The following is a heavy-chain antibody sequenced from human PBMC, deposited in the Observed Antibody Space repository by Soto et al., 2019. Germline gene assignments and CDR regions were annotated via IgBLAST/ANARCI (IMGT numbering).Heavy chain of an antibody. CDR3: ARTIAVDRGGFDVTPYYYMDV. CDR1: GFTFSDYR. V-gene: IGHV3-48*01. D-gene: IGHD2-21*01. CDR2: ISRRGDIM. Sequence: GGSLRLSCVASGFTFSDYRMTWIRQAPGKGLEWLSYISRRGDIMFGADSVKGRFTISRDNDNNSLYLYLNTLRAEDTAVYYCARTIAVDRGGFDVTPYYYMDVWGRGTTVTVSS. J-gene: IGHJ6*03.